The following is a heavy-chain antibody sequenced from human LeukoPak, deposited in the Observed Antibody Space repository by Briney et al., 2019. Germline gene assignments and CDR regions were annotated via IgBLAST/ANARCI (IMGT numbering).Heavy chain of an antibody. CDR3: ARELNYYDSSGTFDY. CDR1: GFTFSSYS. J-gene: IGHJ4*02. CDR2: ISSSSHYL. Sequence: GGSLRLSCAASGFTFSSYSMNWVRQAPGKGLEWFSSISSSSHYLYYADSVKGRFTISRDNAKNSLYLQMNSLRAEDTAVYYCARELNYYDSSGTFDYWGQGTLVTVSS. V-gene: IGHV3-21*01. D-gene: IGHD3-22*01.